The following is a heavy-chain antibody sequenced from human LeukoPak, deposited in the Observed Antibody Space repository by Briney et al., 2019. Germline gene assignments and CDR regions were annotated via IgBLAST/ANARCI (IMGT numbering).Heavy chain of an antibody. Sequence: GGSLRLSCAASGFTLTGYGMHWVRQAPGKGLEWVAVIWYDGNNKYYVDSVKGRFTISRDTSKNTLYLQMNSLRGEDTAIYYCVRDGLASIGLDMWGQGTVVTVSS. CDR1: GFTLTGYG. CDR2: IWYDGNNK. CDR3: VRDGLASIGLDM. J-gene: IGHJ3*02. D-gene: IGHD6-13*01. V-gene: IGHV3-33*01.